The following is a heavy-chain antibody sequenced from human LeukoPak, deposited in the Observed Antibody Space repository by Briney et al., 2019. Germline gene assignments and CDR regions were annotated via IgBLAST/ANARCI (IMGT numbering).Heavy chain of an antibody. CDR1: GGSISSYY. D-gene: IGHD3-10*01. CDR3: AKSNGYGLVDI. Sequence: SETLSLTCTVSGGSISSYYWSWVRQPPGKGLEWIGFIYSSGSTNYNPSLKSRVTISLDTSRNQFSLKLSSVTAADTAVYYCAKSNGYGLVDIWGQGTMVTVSS. V-gene: IGHV4-59*12. CDR2: IYSSGST. J-gene: IGHJ3*02.